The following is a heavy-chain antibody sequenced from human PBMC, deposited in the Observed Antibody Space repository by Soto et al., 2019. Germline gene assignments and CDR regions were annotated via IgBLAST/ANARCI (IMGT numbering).Heavy chain of an antibody. Sequence: GGSLRLSCAASGFTFSTYSMSWVRQAPGKGLEWVAHITATGVTTYYADSVKGRFTISRDTSRNTLYLQMNSLRAEDTAVYYCAKEFRGVLTPGTDYWGQGTLFTVSS. D-gene: IGHD3-16*01. J-gene: IGHJ4*02. CDR1: GFTFSTYS. CDR2: ITATGVTT. V-gene: IGHV3-23*01. CDR3: AKEFRGVLTPGTDY.